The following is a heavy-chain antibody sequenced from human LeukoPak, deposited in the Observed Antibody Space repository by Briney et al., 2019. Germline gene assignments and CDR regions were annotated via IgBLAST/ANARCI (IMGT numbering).Heavy chain of an antibody. D-gene: IGHD4-23*01. Sequence: SETLSLTCTVSGGSISSYYWSWIRQPPGKGLEWIGNIYNSGGTNYNPSLKSRVTKSVNTSKNQFSLKLTSVTAADTAVYYCARYRGNSNGGFDPWGQGTLVTVSS. CDR3: ARYRGNSNGGFDP. CDR1: GGSISSYY. V-gene: IGHV4-59*01. J-gene: IGHJ5*02. CDR2: IYNSGGT.